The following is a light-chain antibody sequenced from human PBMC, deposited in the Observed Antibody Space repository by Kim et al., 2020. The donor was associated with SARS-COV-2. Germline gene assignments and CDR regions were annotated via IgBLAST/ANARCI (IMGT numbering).Light chain of an antibody. J-gene: IGKJ2*01. Sequence: DIQMTQSPSTLSASIGDRVTITCRASQMIDTWLAWYQQKPGKAPKLLIYLVSTLENGVPPRFSGSGSGAEFTLTINSLQPDDFATYYCQHYSRFPYTFGQGTKVDIK. CDR3: QHYSRFPYT. CDR1: QMIDTW. V-gene: IGKV1-5*03. CDR2: LVS.